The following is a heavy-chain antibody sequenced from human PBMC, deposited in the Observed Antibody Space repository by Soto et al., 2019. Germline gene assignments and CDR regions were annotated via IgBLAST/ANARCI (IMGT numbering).Heavy chain of an antibody. CDR3: ARDLFYGMDV. J-gene: IGHJ6*02. CDR2: ISSSGSDI. V-gene: IGHV3-11*01. Sequence: PGGSLRLSCAAPGFTFSDYFLTWIRQAPGKGLEWVSYISSSGSDIYYADSVKGRFTISRDNAQNSLYLQMNSLRAEDTAVYYCARDLFYGMDVWGQGTTVTVSS. CDR1: GFTFSDYF.